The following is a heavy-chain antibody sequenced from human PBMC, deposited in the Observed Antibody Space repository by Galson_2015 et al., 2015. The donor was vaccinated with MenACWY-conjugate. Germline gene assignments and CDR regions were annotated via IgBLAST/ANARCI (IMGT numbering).Heavy chain of an antibody. D-gene: IGHD6-13*01. CDR1: GFTVSSNY. Sequence: SPRLSCAASGFTVSSNYMSWVRQAPGKGLEWVSIIYSGGYTYYADSVKGRFTISRDNSKNTLYLQMNNLRAEDTAVYYCARQIQQLATPYWYFDLWGRGSLVTVSS. V-gene: IGHV3-53*01. CDR2: IYSGGYT. J-gene: IGHJ2*01. CDR3: ARQIQQLATPYWYFDL.